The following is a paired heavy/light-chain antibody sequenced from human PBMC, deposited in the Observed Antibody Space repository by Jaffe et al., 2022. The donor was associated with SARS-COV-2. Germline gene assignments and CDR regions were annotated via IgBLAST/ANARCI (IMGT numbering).Heavy chain of an antibody. J-gene: IGHJ3*01. V-gene: IGHV3-66*02. CDR1: GLTVSSNY. CDR2: IYSAGNGATT. CDR3: ARDRANAFDV. Sequence: EVQLVESGGGLVQPGGSLRLSCAASGLTVSSNYMTWVRQAPGKGLEWVSVIYSAGNGATTYYADSVRGRFTISRDNSKNTLYLQMNSLRAEDTALYYCARDRANAFDVWGQGTMVTVSS.
Light chain of an antibody. V-gene: IGKV1-33*01. CDR1: QDISTY. CDR3: QQFDNRIYT. CDR2: DAS. Sequence: EIQMTQSPSSLSASVGDRITITCQASQDISTYLNWYQQKPGKAPKLLIYDASNLEAGVPSRFSGSGSGRDFTFIISSLQPEDVATYYCQQFDNRIYTFGPGTKVDIK. J-gene: IGKJ3*01.